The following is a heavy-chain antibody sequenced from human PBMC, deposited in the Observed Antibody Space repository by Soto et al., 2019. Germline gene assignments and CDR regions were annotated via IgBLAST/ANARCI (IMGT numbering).Heavy chain of an antibody. J-gene: IGHJ6*03. Sequence: EVQLVESGGDLVQPGRSLRLSCAASGFTFRDYAMHWVRQVPGKGLEWVSGISWNGGSMGYADSVKGRFTISRDNARNSLHLQMNSLRPEDSALYYCAKDTNPYYYYYSMDVWGKGTTVTVSS. CDR1: GFTFRDYA. V-gene: IGHV3-9*01. CDR3: AKDTNPYYYYYSMDV. CDR2: ISWNGGSM.